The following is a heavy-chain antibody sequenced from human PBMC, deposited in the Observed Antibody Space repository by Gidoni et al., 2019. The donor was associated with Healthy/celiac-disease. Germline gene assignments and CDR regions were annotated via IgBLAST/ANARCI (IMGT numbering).Heavy chain of an antibody. D-gene: IGHD2-21*01. J-gene: IGHJ4*02. CDR1: GGSISSGSYY. Sequence: QVQLQESGPGLVKPSQTLSLTCPVSGGSISSGSYYWSWIRQPAGKGLEWIGRIYTSGSTNYNPSLKSRVTISVDTSKNQFSLKLSSVTAADTAVYYCARGIGDYWGQGTLVTVSS. V-gene: IGHV4-61*02. CDR3: ARGIGDY. CDR2: IYTSGST.